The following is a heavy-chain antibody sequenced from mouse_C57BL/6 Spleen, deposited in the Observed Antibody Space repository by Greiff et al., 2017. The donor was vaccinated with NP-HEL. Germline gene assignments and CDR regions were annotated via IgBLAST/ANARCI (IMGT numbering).Heavy chain of an antibody. CDR2: ISYDGSN. CDR1: GYSITSGYY. Sequence: ESGPGLVKPSQSLSLTCSVTGYSITSGYYWNWIRQFPGNKLEWMGYISYDGSNNYNPSLKNRISITRDTSKNQFFLKLNSVTTEDTATYYCARDTVATPFDYWGQGTTLTVSS. V-gene: IGHV3-6*01. J-gene: IGHJ2*01. CDR3: ARDTVATPFDY. D-gene: IGHD1-1*01.